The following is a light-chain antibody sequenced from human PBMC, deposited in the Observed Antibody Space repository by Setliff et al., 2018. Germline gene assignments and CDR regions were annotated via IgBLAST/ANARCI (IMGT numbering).Light chain of an antibody. J-gene: IGLJ1*01. CDR1: TSSIGSNT. CDR3: GSWDDSLSIYV. V-gene: IGLV1-44*01. CDR2: STN. Sequence: QSLLAQSPSASGTPGQSVTISCSGSTSSIGSNTVTWYQQLPGAAPKLLVYSTNQRPSGVPDRFSGSKSGTSASLAIRGLQSEDEAEYYCGSWDDSLSIYVCGTGTKVTVL.